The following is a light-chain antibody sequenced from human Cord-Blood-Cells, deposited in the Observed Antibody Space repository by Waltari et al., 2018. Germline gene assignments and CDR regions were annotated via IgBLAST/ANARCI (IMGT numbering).Light chain of an antibody. J-gene: IGLJ2*01. CDR3: SSYTSSSTLV. CDR2: EVS. V-gene: IGLV2-14*01. Sequence: QSALTQPASVSGSPGQSITITCTGTSSDAGGYNYVSWYQQHPGKAPKRIIYEVSNRPSGVSNRFSGSKSGNTASLTISGLQAEDEADYYCSSYTSSSTLVFGGGTKLTVL. CDR1: SSDAGGYNY.